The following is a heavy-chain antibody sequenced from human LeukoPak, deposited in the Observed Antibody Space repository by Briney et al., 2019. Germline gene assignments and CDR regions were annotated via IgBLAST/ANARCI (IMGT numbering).Heavy chain of an antibody. CDR1: GYTFTSYG. V-gene: IGHV1-18*01. Sequence: ASVKVSCKASGYTFTSYGISWVRQAPGQGLEWMGWISAYNGNTNYAQKLQGRVTMTTDTSTSTAYMELRSLRSDDTAVYYCARDYFTAMADYYYYNMDVWGKGTTVTVSS. CDR2: ISAYNGNT. CDR3: ARDYFTAMADYYYYNMDV. J-gene: IGHJ6*03. D-gene: IGHD5-18*01.